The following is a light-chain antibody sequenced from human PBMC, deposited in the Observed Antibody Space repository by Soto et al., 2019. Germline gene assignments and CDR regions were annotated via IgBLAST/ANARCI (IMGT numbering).Light chain of an antibody. CDR2: DAS. CDR1: RSISNW. CDR3: QQYDSYSWT. J-gene: IGKJ1*01. Sequence: DTQMTQSPSTLSGSIGDRVTITCRASRSISNWVAWYQQKPGKAPKLLISDASDLERGVPSRFSGTGSGTEFTLTISGLQPDDFVTYYCQQYDSYSWTFGQGTKVEIK. V-gene: IGKV1-5*01.